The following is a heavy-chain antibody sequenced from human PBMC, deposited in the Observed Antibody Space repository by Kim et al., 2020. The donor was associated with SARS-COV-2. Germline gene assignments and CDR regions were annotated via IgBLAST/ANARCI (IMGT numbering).Heavy chain of an antibody. V-gene: IGHV3-9*01. Sequence: YADSMRGRCSISRDNGKNSLFLQINGLQIEDTALYYCARVGSASLNWYCDLWGRGTLVTVSS. CDR3: ARVGSASLNWYCDL. J-gene: IGHJ2*01. D-gene: IGHD1-26*01.